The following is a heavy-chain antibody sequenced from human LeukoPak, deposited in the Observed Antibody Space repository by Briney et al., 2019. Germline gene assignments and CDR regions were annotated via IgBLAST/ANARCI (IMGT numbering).Heavy chain of an antibody. CDR3: ARLKFMNYYDNSGSGMDV. CDR2: IYPGDSNT. V-gene: IGHV5-51*01. Sequence: GESLKISCKGSGYSFTDFWIAWVRQMPGRGLEWMGIIYPGDSNTKYSPSFQGQVTISADKSLSTAYLQWSSLKASDTAIYFCARLKFMNYYDNSGSGMDVWGQGTTVTVSS. CDR1: GYSFTDFW. J-gene: IGHJ6*02. D-gene: IGHD3-22*01.